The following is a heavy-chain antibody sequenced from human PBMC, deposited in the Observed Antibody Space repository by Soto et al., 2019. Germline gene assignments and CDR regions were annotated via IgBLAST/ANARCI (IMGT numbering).Heavy chain of an antibody. CDR3: AKDDTATMLLSGWFDP. Sequence: GGSLRLSCAASGFTFSSYAMSWVRQAPGKGLEWVSAISGSGGSTYYADSVKCRFTISRDNSKNTLYLQMNSLRAEDTAVYYCAKDDTATMLLSGWFDPWGQGTLVTVSS. J-gene: IGHJ5*02. D-gene: IGHD5-18*01. V-gene: IGHV3-23*01. CDR2: ISGSGGST. CDR1: GFTFSSYA.